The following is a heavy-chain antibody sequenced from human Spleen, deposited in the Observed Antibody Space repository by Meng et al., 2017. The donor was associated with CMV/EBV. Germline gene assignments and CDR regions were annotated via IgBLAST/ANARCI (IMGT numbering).Heavy chain of an antibody. CDR2: IRSKANSYAT. J-gene: IGHJ6*02. Sequence: GESLKISCAASGFTFSDYYMNWVRQAPGKGLEWVGRIRSKANSYATAYAASVKGRFTISRDDSKNTAYLQMNSLKTEDTAVYYCTTTGTTLAFPDFHYYYYGMDVWGQGTTVTVSS. D-gene: IGHD1-1*01. V-gene: IGHV3-73*01. CDR3: TTTGTTLAFPDFHYYYYGMDV. CDR1: GFTFSDYY.